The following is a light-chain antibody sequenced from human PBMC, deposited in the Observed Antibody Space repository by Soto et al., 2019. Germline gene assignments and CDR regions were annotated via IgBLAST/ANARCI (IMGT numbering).Light chain of an antibody. V-gene: IGLV2-8*01. CDR2: EVN. CDR1: TSDIGGYNY. J-gene: IGLJ1*01. Sequence: QSALTQPPSASGSPGQSVAISCTGTTSDIGGYNYVSWYQQHPGKAPKLMIYEVNKRPSGVPDRFSGSKSGNTASLTVSGLPAEDEADYYCSSHGGNSLYVFGTGIKLTVL. CDR3: SSHGGNSLYV.